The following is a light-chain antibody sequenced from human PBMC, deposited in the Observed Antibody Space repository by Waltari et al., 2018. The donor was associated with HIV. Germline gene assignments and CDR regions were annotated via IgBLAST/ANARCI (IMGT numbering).Light chain of an antibody. CDR1: QDISDY. CDR3: QQYEKISPSRT. V-gene: IGKV1-33*01. Sequence: DIQMTQSPSSLSASVGDRVTITCQASQDISDYLNWYQQKPGKAPKPLIYDASNLETGVPSRFTGSGSGTDFTFSISSLQPEDIATYYCQQYEKISPSRTFGGGTKVETK. CDR2: DAS. J-gene: IGKJ4*01.